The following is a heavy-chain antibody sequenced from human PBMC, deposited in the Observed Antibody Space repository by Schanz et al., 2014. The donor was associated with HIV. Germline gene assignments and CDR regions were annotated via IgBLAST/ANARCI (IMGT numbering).Heavy chain of an antibody. CDR2: ISGGST. D-gene: IGHD1-20*01. V-gene: IGHV3-23*01. CDR1: GFTFSNYA. CDR3: AKSLPIETATITYFDY. Sequence: EVQLLESGGGLVQPGGSLRLSCTVSGFTFSNYAMTWVRQAPGKGLEWVSAISGGSTYYADSVKGRFTISRDNSKNTLYLHMNNLRAEDTAVYYCAKSLPIETATITYFDYWGQGTLVTVSS. J-gene: IGHJ4*02.